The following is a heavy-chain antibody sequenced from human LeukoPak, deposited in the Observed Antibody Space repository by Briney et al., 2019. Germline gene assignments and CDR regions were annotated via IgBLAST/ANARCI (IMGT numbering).Heavy chain of an antibody. CDR3: ARVISFGDASDP. Sequence: PGRTLRLSCVGYGFRFSDYCIKWVRHVPGWGRECVANISPDGSVKKYVDSVKGRFTISRDNAQDSVYLQMNRLRLEDTAVYYCARVISFGDASDPWGQGTHVTVSS. V-gene: IGHV3-7*01. D-gene: IGHD3-10*01. J-gene: IGHJ5*02. CDR2: ISPDGSVK. CDR1: GFRFSDYC.